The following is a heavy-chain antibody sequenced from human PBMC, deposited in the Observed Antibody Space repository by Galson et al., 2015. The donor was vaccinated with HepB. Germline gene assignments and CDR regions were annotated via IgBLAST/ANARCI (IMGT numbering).Heavy chain of an antibody. CDR1: GFTFSSYG. V-gene: IGHV3-30*18. D-gene: IGHD2-2*01. CDR2: ISYDGSNK. Sequence: SLRLSCAATGFTFSSYGMHWVRQAPGKGLEWVAVISYDGSNKYYADSVKGRFTISRDNSKNTLYLQMNSLRAEDTAVYYCAKAGGPDIVVVPAIGRGMDVWGQGTTVTVSS. J-gene: IGHJ6*02. CDR3: AKAGGPDIVVVPAIGRGMDV.